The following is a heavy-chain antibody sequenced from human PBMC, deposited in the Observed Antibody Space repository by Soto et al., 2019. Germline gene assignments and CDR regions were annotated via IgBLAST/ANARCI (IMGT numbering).Heavy chain of an antibody. J-gene: IGHJ3*02. CDR2: IYYSGNT. Sequence: QVRLQEWGPGLVKPSQTLSLKCSVSGGSITTGGRYWSWIRQLPGKGLEWIGDIYYSGNTYYNESLKSRVTISVEAAKNQFSLKLSSVTAADTAVYYCAQALVFTGGDGFDIWGQGILVTVSS. CDR3: AQALVFTGGDGFDI. CDR1: GGSITTGGRY. D-gene: IGHD1-1*01. V-gene: IGHV4-31*02.